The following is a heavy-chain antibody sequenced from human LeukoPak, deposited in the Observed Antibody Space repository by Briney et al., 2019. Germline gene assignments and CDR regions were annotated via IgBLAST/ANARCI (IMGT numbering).Heavy chain of an antibody. Sequence: GGSLRLSCAASGFTFSSYAMSWVRQAPGKGLEWVSAISGSGGSTYYADSVKGRFTISRDNSKNTLYLQMNSLRAEGTAVYYCAKSGGSWTNYFDYWGQGTLVTVSS. D-gene: IGHD3-16*01. J-gene: IGHJ4*02. CDR3: AKSGGSWTNYFDY. CDR1: GFTFSSYA. CDR2: ISGSGGST. V-gene: IGHV3-23*01.